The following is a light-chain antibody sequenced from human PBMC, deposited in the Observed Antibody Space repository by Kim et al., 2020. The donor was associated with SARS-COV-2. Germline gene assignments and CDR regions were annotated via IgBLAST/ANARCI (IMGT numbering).Light chain of an antibody. J-gene: IGKJ4*01. CDR1: QSVRRY. CDR2: DAS. CDR3: QQRNNWPLT. V-gene: IGKV3-11*01. Sequence: EIVLTQSPDTLSVSPGERATLSCRASQSVRRYLAWYHQNNGQDATRLLYDASNRATGIPARLSGSWSGAEFTLTISSLQHEDFEVDYCQQRNNWPLTFGQGTKVDIK.